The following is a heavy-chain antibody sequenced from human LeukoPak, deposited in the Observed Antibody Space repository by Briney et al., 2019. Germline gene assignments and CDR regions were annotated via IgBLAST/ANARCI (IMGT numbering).Heavy chain of an antibody. CDR1: GYSFTSYW. Sequence: GESLKISCKGSGYSFTSYWISWVRQMPGKGLEWMGRIDPSDSYTNYSPSFQGHVTISADKSISTAYLQWSSLKASDTAMYYCARLKRWDTAMNNYYYYGMDVWGQGTTVTVSS. CDR3: ARLKRWDTAMNNYYYYGMDV. V-gene: IGHV5-10-1*01. J-gene: IGHJ6*02. D-gene: IGHD5-18*01. CDR2: IDPSDSYT.